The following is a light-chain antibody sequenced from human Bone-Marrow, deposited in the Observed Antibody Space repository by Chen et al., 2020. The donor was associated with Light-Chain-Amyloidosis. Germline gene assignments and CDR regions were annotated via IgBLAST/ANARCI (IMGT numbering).Light chain of an antibody. CDR2: DDS. Sequence: SYVLTQPSSVSVAPGQTATIACGGNNIGSTSVHWYQQTPGQAPLLVVYDDSDRPSGIPERLSGSNSGNTATLTIISVEAGDEADYYCQVWDRSSDRPVFGGGTKLTVL. V-gene: IGLV3-21*02. CDR1: NIGSTS. CDR3: QVWDRSSDRPV. J-gene: IGLJ3*02.